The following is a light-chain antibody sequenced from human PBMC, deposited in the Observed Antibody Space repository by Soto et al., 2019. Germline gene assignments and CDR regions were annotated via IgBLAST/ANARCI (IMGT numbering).Light chain of an antibody. Sequence: QSVLTQPPSASGSPGQSVTISCTGTSSDVGHYDYVSWFQQHPGKAPKLMIYEVNKRPSGVPDRFSGSKSGNTASLTVSGLQAEDEADYYCSSYAGTNNPYVFGTGTKVTVL. V-gene: IGLV2-8*01. CDR3: SSYAGTNNPYV. J-gene: IGLJ1*01. CDR1: SSDVGHYDY. CDR2: EVN.